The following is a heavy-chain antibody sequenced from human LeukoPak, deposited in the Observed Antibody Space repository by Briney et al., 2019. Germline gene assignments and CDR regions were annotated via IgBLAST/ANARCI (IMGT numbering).Heavy chain of an antibody. CDR1: GFIFKDYG. CDR2: IAYDGTRQ. CDR3: AKGPPGSIAAAYFDY. Sequence: PGGSLRLSCTASGFIFKDYGMHWVRQAPGKGLEWVAVIAYDGTRQFYADSVKGRFTISRDNSNNTMYLEMNNLRPEDTAVYYCAKGPPGSIAAAYFDYWGQGTLVTVSS. V-gene: IGHV3-30*18. J-gene: IGHJ4*02. D-gene: IGHD6-13*01.